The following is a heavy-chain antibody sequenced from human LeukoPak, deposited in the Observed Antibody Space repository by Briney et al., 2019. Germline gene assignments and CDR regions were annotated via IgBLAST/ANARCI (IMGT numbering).Heavy chain of an antibody. CDR1: GGSISSSSYY. CDR3: ARGSTYYYGSGSYYFDY. V-gene: IGHV4-39*01. CDR2: IDCSGST. J-gene: IGHJ4*02. D-gene: IGHD3-10*01. Sequence: AGTLSLTCTVSGGSISSSSYYWGWIRQPPGKGLEWIGRIDCSGSTYDNSSLKSRVTISVDTSKNQFSLKLSSVIAADTAVYYCARGSTYYYGSGSYYFDYWGQGTLVTVSS.